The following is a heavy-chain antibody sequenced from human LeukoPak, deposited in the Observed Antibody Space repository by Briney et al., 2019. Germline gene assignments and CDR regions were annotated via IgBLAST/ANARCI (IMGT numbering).Heavy chain of an antibody. V-gene: IGHV3-7*01. D-gene: IGHD6-19*01. J-gene: IGHJ3*02. CDR3: ARDLPGAVADAFDT. Sequence: PGGSLRLSCAVSGFSFSSYWMSWVRQAPGKGLEWVANIKEDGSEKHYVDSVKGRFTISRDNSKNTLYLQMNSLRAKDTAVYCCARDLPGAVADAFDTWGQGTMVTVSS. CDR2: IKEDGSEK. CDR1: GFSFSSYW.